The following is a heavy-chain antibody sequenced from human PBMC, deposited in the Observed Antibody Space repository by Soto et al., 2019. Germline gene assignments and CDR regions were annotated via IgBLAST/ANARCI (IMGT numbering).Heavy chain of an antibody. CDR1: GFLFNSYG. V-gene: IGHV3-48*01. Sequence: VGSLRLSCAASGFLFNSYGMNWVRLSPGRGLEWVSYISSSSSTIYYADSVKGRFTISRDNAENSLYLQMNSLRAEDTAVYYCAKTYSSGRGAFDVWGQGTMVTVSS. D-gene: IGHD6-19*01. CDR3: AKTYSSGRGAFDV. J-gene: IGHJ3*01. CDR2: ISSSSSTI.